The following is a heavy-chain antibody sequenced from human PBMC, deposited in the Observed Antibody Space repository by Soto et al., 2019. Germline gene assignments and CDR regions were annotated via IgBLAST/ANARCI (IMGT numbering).Heavy chain of an antibody. J-gene: IGHJ6*02. CDR2: ISYDGSKK. V-gene: IGHV3-30*18. Sequence: QVQLVESGGGVVQPGRSLRLSCTASGFTFSSYGMHWVRQAPGKGLEWVAVISYDGSKKYYADSVKGRFTISRDNSKNTLYLKMNSMRAEDTAVYYCAKDLLTYCGGDCYSYYYYGMDVWGQGTTVTVSS. CDR1: GFTFSSYG. D-gene: IGHD2-21*02. CDR3: AKDLLTYCGGDCYSYYYYGMDV.